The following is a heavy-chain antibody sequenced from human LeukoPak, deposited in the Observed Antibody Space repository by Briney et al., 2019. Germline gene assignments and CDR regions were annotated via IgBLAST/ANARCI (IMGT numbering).Heavy chain of an antibody. CDR2: IQNDKSNQ. V-gene: IGHV3-30*02. CDR3: ARDH. J-gene: IGHJ4*02. Sequence: SCKTSGYTFTGYYMHWVRQAPGKGPEWVTFIQNDKSNQYYAASVKGRFTISRDNAKNSLYLQMNSLRAEDTAVYYCARDHWGQGTLVTVSS. CDR1: GYTFTGYY.